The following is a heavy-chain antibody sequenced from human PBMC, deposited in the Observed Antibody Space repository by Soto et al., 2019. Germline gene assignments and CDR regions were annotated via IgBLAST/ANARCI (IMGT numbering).Heavy chain of an antibody. CDR1: GFTVSNNY. Sequence: EVQLVESGGALVQPGGSLRLSCAASGFTVSNNYMSWVRQAPGKGLEWVSLIYSGGTTSYADSVKGRFTISRDSSKNTLNLQMNSLRAEDTAVYYCARNSGSKLGPRTAGEGHWGQGTLVPVSS. CDR3: ARNSGSKLGPRTAGEGH. CDR2: IYSGGTT. D-gene: IGHD7-27*01. V-gene: IGHV3-66*01. J-gene: IGHJ4*02.